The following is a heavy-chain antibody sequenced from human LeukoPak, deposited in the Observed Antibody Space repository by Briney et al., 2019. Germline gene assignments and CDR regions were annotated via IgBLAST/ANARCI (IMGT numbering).Heavy chain of an antibody. Sequence: GGSLRLSCAASGFTFSSSWMHWVRQAPGKGLVWVSRINSDGSSTTYEDSVKGRFTISRDNAKNTMYLQMNSLRAEDTAVYYCARVQYYGSGSYYNWFDPWGQGTLVTVSS. V-gene: IGHV3-74*03. D-gene: IGHD3-10*01. CDR3: ARVQYYGSGSYYNWFDP. CDR1: GFTFSSSW. J-gene: IGHJ5*02. CDR2: INSDGSST.